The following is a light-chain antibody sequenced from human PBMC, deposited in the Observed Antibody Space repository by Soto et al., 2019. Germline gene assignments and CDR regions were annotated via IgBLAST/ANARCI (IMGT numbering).Light chain of an antibody. J-gene: IGLJ2*01. CDR3: QSYDSSISDVG. V-gene: IGLV1-40*01. CDR1: SSNIGAGYD. CDR2: GNS. Sequence: HSVLTRTPSVSGAPGQRVTISCTGSSSNIGAGYDVHWYQQLPGTAPKPLIYGNSNRPSGVPDRFSGSKSGTSASLAITGLQAEDEADYYCQSYDSSISDVGFGGGTKVTVL.